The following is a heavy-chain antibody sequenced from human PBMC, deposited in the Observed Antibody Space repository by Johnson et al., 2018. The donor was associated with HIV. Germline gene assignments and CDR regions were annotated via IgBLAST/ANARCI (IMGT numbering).Heavy chain of an antibody. Sequence: QVQLVESGGGVVQPGMSLRLSCAASGLTFSSYAMHWVRQAPGKGLEWVAVISYDGSNKYYADSVKGRFTISRDNSKNTLYLQMNSLRAEDTAVYYCARAYSYGAFDIWGLGTKVTVSS. CDR1: GLTFSSYA. V-gene: IGHV3-30*14. CDR2: ISYDGSNK. D-gene: IGHD5-18*01. CDR3: ARAYSYGAFDI. J-gene: IGHJ3*02.